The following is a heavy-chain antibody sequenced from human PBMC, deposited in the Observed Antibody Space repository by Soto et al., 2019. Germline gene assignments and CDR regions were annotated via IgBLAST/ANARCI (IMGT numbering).Heavy chain of an antibody. D-gene: IGHD3-10*01. V-gene: IGHV1-18*04. CDR1: GYTFTSYG. Sequence: QVQLLQSGAEVKKPGASVKVSCKASGYTFTSYGISWVRQAPGQGLEWMGWISAYNGNPNYAQKLQGRVTMTTDTPSSLAHMELMGLRSDATAVYYCAREGLFDRTYYYGSGSRTGYYGMDVWGQGTTVTVSS. J-gene: IGHJ6*02. CDR3: AREGLFDRTYYYGSGSRTGYYGMDV. CDR2: ISAYNGNP.